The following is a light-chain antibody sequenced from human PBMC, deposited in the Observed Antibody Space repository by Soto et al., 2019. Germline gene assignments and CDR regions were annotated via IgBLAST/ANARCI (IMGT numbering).Light chain of an antibody. CDR2: ASS. J-gene: IGKJ1*01. V-gene: IGKV1-27*01. CDR3: QKYNSDPRT. CDR1: QGISNY. Sequence: DIQMTQSPSSLSASVGDRVTITCRASQGISNYLAWYQQKPGKVPKLMIYASSTLQSGVPSRFTGSGSGTDFTLTISRLQPEDVATYYCQKYNSDPRTLGQGTKVEIK.